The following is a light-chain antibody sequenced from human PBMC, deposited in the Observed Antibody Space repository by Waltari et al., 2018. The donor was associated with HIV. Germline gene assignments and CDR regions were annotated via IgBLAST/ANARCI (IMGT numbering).Light chain of an antibody. CDR1: RSDVGGYDS. Sequence: QSALTQPRSVSGSPGQSVTISCTGTRSDVGGYDSFPWYLQHPGKVPKLIIYEVIKRPSGVPDRVSGSKSGNRASLTISGLQTEDEADYFCCSYAGTYTYVLFGGGTKLTVL. J-gene: IGLJ3*02. CDR3: CSYAGTYTYVL. V-gene: IGLV2-11*01. CDR2: EVI.